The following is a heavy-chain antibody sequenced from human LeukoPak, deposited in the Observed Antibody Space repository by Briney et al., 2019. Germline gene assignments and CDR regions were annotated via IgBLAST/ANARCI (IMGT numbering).Heavy chain of an antibody. V-gene: IGHV4-61*01. CDR2: ILYSGST. Sequence: SETLSLTCTVSGGSISSGTSYWNWVRQPPGKGLEWIGYILYSGSTNYNPSLESRVTISVDTSKNQFSLKLTSVTAADTAVYYCARDERGDSSGYRITWFDPWGQGTLVTVSS. J-gene: IGHJ5*02. D-gene: IGHD3-22*01. CDR1: GGSISSGTSY. CDR3: ARDERGDSSGYRITWFDP.